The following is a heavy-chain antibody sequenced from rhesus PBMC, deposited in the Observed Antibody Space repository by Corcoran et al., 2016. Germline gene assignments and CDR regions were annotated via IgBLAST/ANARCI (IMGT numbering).Heavy chain of an antibody. Sequence: QLQLQESGPGLVKPSETLSLTCAVSGGSISSNYWRWIRQPPGKGLEWIRLISGSGGSTEYNPSLKMLVTISTDTSKNQFALKLSSLTAADTAVYYGSRPHSPILYWPEDFEFWGQGALVTVSS. V-gene: IGHV4-173*01. CDR3: SRPHSPILYWPEDFEF. J-gene: IGHJ1*01. CDR1: GGSISSNY. D-gene: IGHD2-21*01. CDR2: ISGSGGST.